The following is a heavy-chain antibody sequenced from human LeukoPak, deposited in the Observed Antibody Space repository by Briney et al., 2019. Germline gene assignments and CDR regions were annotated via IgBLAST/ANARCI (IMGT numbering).Heavy chain of an antibody. J-gene: IGHJ6*02. V-gene: IGHV3-74*01. CDR2: INSDGSST. D-gene: IGHD6-13*01. CDR3: TKRSGGRSIAASTDYYYDMDV. CDR1: GFTFSSYW. Sequence: GGSLRLSCAASGFTFSSYWMHWVRQAPGKGLVWVSRINSDGSSTSYADSVKGRFTISRDNAKKSLFLQMNSLRPEDTALYYCTKRSGGRSIAASTDYYYDMDVWGQGTTVTVAS.